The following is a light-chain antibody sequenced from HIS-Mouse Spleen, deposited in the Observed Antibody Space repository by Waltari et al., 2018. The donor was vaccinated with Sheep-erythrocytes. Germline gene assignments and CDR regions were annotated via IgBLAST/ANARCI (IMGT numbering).Light chain of an antibody. CDR3: QQYYSYPYP. Sequence: AIRMTQSPSSLSASTGDRVTITCRASQGISSYLDWYQQKPGKAPKLLIYAASTLQSGVPSRFSGSGAGTDFTHTISCLQAEDFATYYCQQYYSYPYPFGQGTKLEIK. V-gene: IGKV1-8*01. CDR1: QGISSY. J-gene: IGKJ2*01. CDR2: AAS.